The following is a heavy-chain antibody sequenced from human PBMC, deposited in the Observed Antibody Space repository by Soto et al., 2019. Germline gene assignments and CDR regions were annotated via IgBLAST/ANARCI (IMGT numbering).Heavy chain of an antibody. D-gene: IGHD1-1*01. J-gene: IGHJ4*02. CDR2: ISPNSGGT. CDR3: AKEPATAKPEGVDF. CDR1: GYTFIDYY. Sequence: GASVTVSCKASGYTFIDYYIHWVRQAPGQGLEWMGWISPNSGGTKYAPKFQGGVTMTRDTSITTAYMELSRLRSGDTAVYYCAKEPATAKPEGVDFWGQGTLVTVSS. V-gene: IGHV1-2*02.